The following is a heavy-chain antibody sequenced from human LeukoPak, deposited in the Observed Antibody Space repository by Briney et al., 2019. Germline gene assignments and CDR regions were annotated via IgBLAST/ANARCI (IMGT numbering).Heavy chain of an antibody. J-gene: IGHJ4*02. Sequence: SETLSLPCTVSGGSMDSYHWSWIRQPAGKELEWIGHMYTRGTTRYKSALKSRVSMSIDTSTNQISLTLSSVTAADTDVYYCARGLRDVRGWYHHDFWGQGTLVTVSS. D-gene: IGHD6-19*01. CDR1: GGSMDSYH. CDR2: MYTRGTT. CDR3: ARGLRDVRGWYHHDF. V-gene: IGHV4-4*07.